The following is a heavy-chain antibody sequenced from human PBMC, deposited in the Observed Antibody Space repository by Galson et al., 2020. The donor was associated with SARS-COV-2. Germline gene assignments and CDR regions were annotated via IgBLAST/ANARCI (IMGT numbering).Heavy chain of an antibody. D-gene: IGHD3-22*01. CDR3: ARLPYYYDSSGYLAGFDP. Sequence: ALVKVSCKASGYTFTGYYMHWVRQAPGQGLEWMGWINPNSGGTNYAQKFQGRVTMTRDTSITTAYMELSRLRSDDTAVYYCARLPYYYDSSGYLAGFDPWGQGTLVTVSS. CDR1: GYTFTGYY. V-gene: IGHV1-2*02. CDR2: INPNSGGT. J-gene: IGHJ5*02.